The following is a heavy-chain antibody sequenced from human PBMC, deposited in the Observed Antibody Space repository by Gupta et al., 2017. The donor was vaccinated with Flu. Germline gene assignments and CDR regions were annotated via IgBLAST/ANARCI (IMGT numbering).Heavy chain of an antibody. CDR1: GGSFSGYY. D-gene: IGHD3-22*01. V-gene: IGHV4-34*01. CDR2: INHSGSH. CDR3: ARGNDSGYYYYGMDV. Sequence: QVQLQQWGAGLLKPSETLSLTCAVYGGSFSGYYWSWIRQPPGKGREWSGEINHSGSHNYNPSLKRLVTIAVDTSKNQFSLKVSSVTAADTAVDYCARGNDSGYYYYGMDVWGQGTTVTVSS. J-gene: IGHJ6*02.